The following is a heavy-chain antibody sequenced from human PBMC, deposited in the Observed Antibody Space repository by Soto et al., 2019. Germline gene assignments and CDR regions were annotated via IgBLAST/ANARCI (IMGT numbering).Heavy chain of an antibody. CDR2: IHHDGST. Sequence: SETLSLTCAVSGGSIVSTSWWSWVRQSPGKGLEWIGEIHHDGSTNYNPSLKSRVIISVDKSKNQFSLRVNSVTAADTAVYYCANKWFGELYKFAYWGQGALVTVSS. J-gene: IGHJ4*02. V-gene: IGHV4-4*02. CDR3: ANKWFGELYKFAY. CDR1: GGSIVSTSW. D-gene: IGHD3-10*01.